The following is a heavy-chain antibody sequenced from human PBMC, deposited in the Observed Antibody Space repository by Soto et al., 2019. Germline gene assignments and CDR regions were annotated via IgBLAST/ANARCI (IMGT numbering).Heavy chain of an antibody. D-gene: IGHD5-12*01. CDR2: INHSGVT. CDR1: GGTFSNYY. CDR3: ERGTQPYIGSERPYIVDLDI. J-gene: IGHJ3*02. V-gene: IGHV4-34*01. Sequence: PSETLSLTCVVSGGTFSNYYWTWIRQPPGKGLEWIGEINHSGVTSYDPSLQSRVTISLDTSKKHFSLRLTSVTAAATGSYFCERGTQPYIGSERPYIVDLDIWGQGTKVTVSS.